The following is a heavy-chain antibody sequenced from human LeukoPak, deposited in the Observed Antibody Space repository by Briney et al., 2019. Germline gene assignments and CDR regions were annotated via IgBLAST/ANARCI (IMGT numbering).Heavy chain of an antibody. CDR2: IYYSGST. D-gene: IGHD3-3*01. V-gene: IGHV4-59*08. CDR3: ARVTIFGVWGY. Sequence: SETLSLTCTVSGGSISSYYWSWIRQPPGKGLEWIGYIYYSGSTNYNPSLKSRVTISVDTSKNQFSLKLSSVTAADTAVYYCARVTIFGVWGYWGQGTLVTVSS. J-gene: IGHJ4*02. CDR1: GGSISSYY.